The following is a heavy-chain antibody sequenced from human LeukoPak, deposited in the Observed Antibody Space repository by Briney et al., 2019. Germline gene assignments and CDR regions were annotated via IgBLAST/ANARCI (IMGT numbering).Heavy chain of an antibody. Sequence: ASVKVSCKASGGTFSSYAISWVRQATGQGLEWMGWMNPNSGNTGYAQKFQGRVTMTRNTSISTAYMELSSLRSEDTAVYYCARGTYGGYAYWGQGTLVTVSS. D-gene: IGHD5-12*01. V-gene: IGHV1-8*02. CDR3: ARGTYGGYAY. CDR1: GGTFSSYA. J-gene: IGHJ4*02. CDR2: MNPNSGNT.